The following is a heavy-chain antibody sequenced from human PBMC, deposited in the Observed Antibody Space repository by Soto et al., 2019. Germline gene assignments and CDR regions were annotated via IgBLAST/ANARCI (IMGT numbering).Heavy chain of an antibody. V-gene: IGHV4-34*01. CDR3: ARTGYYGSGSYDWFDP. D-gene: IGHD3-10*01. Sequence: QVQLQQRGAGLLKPSETLSLTCAVYGGSFSGYYWSWIRQPPGKGLEWIGEINHSGSTNYNPSLRSRVTISVDTSKNQFSLKLSSVTAADTAVYYWARTGYYGSGSYDWFDPWGQGTLVTVSS. CDR1: GGSFSGYY. J-gene: IGHJ5*02. CDR2: INHSGST.